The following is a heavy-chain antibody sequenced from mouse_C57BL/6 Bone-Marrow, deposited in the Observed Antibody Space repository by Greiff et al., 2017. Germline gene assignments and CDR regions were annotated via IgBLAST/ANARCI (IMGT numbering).Heavy chain of an antibody. Sequence: VQLQQPGAELVRPGSSVKLSCKASGYTFTSYWMDWVKQRPGQGLEWIGNIYPSDSETHYNQKFKDKATLTVDKSSSTAYMQLSSLTSEDSAVYYCARDGYDWFDYWGQGTTLTVSS. CDR2: IYPSDSET. CDR1: GYTFTSYW. V-gene: IGHV1-61*01. J-gene: IGHJ2*01. D-gene: IGHD2-2*01. CDR3: ARDGYDWFDY.